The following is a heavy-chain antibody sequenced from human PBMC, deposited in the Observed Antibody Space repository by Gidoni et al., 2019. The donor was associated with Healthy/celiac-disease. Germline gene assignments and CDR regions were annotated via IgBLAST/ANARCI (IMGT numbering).Heavy chain of an antibody. Sequence: ASGFTFSDYYMSWIRQAPGKGLQWVSYISSSGSTIYYADSVKGRFTISRDNAKNSLYLQMNSLRAEDTAVYYCARDTAMVTHLYYYYYGMDVWGQGTTVTVSS. D-gene: IGHD5-18*01. CDR3: ARDTAMVTHLYYYYYGMDV. V-gene: IGHV3-11*01. J-gene: IGHJ6*02. CDR1: GFTFSDYY. CDR2: ISSSGSTI.